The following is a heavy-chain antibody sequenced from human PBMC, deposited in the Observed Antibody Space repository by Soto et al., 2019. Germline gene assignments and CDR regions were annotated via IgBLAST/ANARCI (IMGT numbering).Heavy chain of an antibody. Sequence: QVQLVQSGDEVRKPGSSVKVSCKASGYIFVNYGIAWVRQAPGQGLEWMGWISTYSGNTHYASKVQGRLTMTTDTSTSTAYMDLASLTSDDTAVYYCAMGDNYVTPTPPDVWGQGTTVTVSS. CDR2: ISTYSGNT. CDR3: AMGDNYVTPTPPDV. D-gene: IGHD3-16*01. J-gene: IGHJ6*02. CDR1: GYIFVNYG. V-gene: IGHV1-18*01.